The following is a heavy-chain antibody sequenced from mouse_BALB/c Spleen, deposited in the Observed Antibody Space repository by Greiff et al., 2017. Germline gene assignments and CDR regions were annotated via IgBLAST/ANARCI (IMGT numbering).Heavy chain of an antibody. J-gene: IGHJ3*01. CDR3: ARGGYRYDGFAD. V-gene: IGHV5-6-3*01. D-gene: IGHD2-14*01. Sequence: EVKVEESGGGLVQPGGSLKLSCAASGFTFSSYGMSWVRRTPDKRLELVATINSNGGSTYYPDSVKGRFTISRDNAKNTLYLQMSSLKSEDTAMYYCARGGYRYDGFADWGQGTLVTVSA. CDR2: INSNGGST. CDR1: GFTFSSYG.